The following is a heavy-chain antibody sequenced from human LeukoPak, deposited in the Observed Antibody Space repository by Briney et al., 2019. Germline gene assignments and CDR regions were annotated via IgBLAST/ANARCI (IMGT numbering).Heavy chain of an antibody. CDR3: ARDISSSTRAFDI. Sequence: PGGSLRLSCAASGLTLSTYEMTWVRQAPGKGLEWSSFITSSGSPTFYADSVKGRFTILRDTAKNSLFLQMNNLRGEDTAVYYCARDISSSTRAFDIWGQGTMVTVS. CDR2: ITSSGSPT. J-gene: IGHJ3*02. D-gene: IGHD2-15*01. CDR1: GLTLSTYE. V-gene: IGHV3-48*03.